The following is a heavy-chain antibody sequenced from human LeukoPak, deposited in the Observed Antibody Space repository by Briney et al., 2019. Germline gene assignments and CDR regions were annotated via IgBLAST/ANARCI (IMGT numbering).Heavy chain of an antibody. CDR1: GGFFSGYY. V-gene: IGHV4-34*01. D-gene: IGHD3-10*01. CDR2: INHSGST. Sequence: SETLSLTCAVCGGFFSGYYWSWIRQPPGKGLEWIGEINHSGSTTYNPSLKSRVTISVDTSKNQFSLKLSSVTAADTAVYNCASGSVTMGRGTSYYYLDVGVKGTTVTVSS. J-gene: IGHJ6*03. CDR3: ASGSVTMGRGTSYYYLDV.